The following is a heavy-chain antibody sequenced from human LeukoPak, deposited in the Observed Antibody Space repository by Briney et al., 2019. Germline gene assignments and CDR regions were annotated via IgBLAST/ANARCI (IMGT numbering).Heavy chain of an antibody. J-gene: IGHJ4*02. V-gene: IGHV1-2*02. CDR2: INPNSGGT. CDR3: ARSRIVGATSTVAY. D-gene: IGHD1-26*01. Sequence: ASVKVSCKASGYTFTGYYMHWVRQAPGQGLEWMGWINPNSGGTNYAQKFQGRVTMTRDTSISTAYRELSRLRSDDTAVYYCARSRIVGATSTVAYWGQGTLVTVSS. CDR1: GYTFTGYY.